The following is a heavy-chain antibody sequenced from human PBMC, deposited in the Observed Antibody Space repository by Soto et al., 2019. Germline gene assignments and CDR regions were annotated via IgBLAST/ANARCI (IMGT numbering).Heavy chain of an antibody. D-gene: IGHD6-19*01. CDR2: MLYSGLT. V-gene: IGHV4-39*07. CDR3: ARVHSGWSSGHGLDV. J-gene: IGHJ6*02. CDR1: GYSVSSSDYY. Sequence: PSETLSLTCSVSGYSVSSSDYYWAWIRQPPGKGLEWIGSMLYSGLTYYNPSLKSRVTLSVDTSKNQFSVRLNSLTAADTAVYYCARVHSGWSSGHGLDVWGQGTTVTVSS.